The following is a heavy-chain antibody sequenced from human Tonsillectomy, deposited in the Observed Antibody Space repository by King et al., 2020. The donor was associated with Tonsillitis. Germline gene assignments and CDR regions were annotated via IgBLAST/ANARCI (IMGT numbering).Heavy chain of an antibody. D-gene: IGHD3-22*01. J-gene: IGHJ4*02. CDR1: GFSVTSNY. V-gene: IGHV3-53*01. Sequence: VQLVESGGGLIQPGGSLSLSCAASGFSVTSNYMTWVRQAPGKGLEWVASIWSGGSIYYADSVKGRFTISRDSSKNTLFLQMDSLRAEDTAVYYCASKYDNYDSSGFYPGLDYWGQGTLVTVSS. CDR3: ASKYDNYDSSGFYPGLDY. CDR2: IWSGGSI.